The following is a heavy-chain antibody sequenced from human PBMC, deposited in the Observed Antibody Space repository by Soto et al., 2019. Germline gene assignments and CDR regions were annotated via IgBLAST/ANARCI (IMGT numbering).Heavy chain of an antibody. V-gene: IGHV4-34*01. Sequence: SETLSLTCAVYGGSFSSYHWSWIRQTPGKGLEWIGEINHLTTTNYNPSLKSRVIISLDTPKNQFSLKLSSVTAADTAVYYCARVEAVAAPPDYWGQGTLVTVSS. CDR3: ARVEAVAAPPDY. J-gene: IGHJ4*02. D-gene: IGHD6-19*01. CDR2: INHLTTT. CDR1: GGSFSSYH.